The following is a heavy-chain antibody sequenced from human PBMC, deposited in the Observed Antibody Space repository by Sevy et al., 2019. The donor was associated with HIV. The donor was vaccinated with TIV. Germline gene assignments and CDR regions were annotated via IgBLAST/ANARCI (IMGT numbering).Heavy chain of an antibody. CDR1: GFAFSSHA. J-gene: IGHJ4*01. V-gene: IGHV3-30-3*01. CDR3: ARDGGYSIKWYPLY. Sequence: GGSLRLSCAASGFAFSSHAMHWVRQAPGKGLEWVATISYEGTETFYAASVEGRFTISRDNSKNMLSLQINSLRLEDTAVYYCARDGGYSIKWYPLYWGHGTLVTVSS. D-gene: IGHD1-26*01. CDR2: ISYEGTET.